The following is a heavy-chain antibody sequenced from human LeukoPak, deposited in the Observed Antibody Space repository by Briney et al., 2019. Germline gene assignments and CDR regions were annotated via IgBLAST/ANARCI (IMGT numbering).Heavy chain of an antibody. J-gene: IGHJ3*02. V-gene: IGHV1-69*05. CDR3: AGSGYCSSTSCSYAFDI. D-gene: IGHD2-2*01. Sequence: SVKVSCKXSGGTFSSYAISWVRQAPGQGLEWMGMIIPIFGTANYAQKFQGRVTITTDESTSTAYMELSSLRSEDTAVYYCAGSGYCSSTSCSYAFDIWGQGTMVTVSS. CDR2: IIPIFGTA. CDR1: GGTFSSYA.